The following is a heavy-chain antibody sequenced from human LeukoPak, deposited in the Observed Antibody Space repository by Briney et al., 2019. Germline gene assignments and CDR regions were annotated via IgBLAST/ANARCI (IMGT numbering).Heavy chain of an antibody. J-gene: IGHJ6*02. Sequence: GGSLRLSCAASGFTFSSYAMSWVRQAPGKGLEWVSYISSRGDTIYYADSVKGRFTISRDNVKKSLYLQMNSLRAEDTAVYYCARDYYGLGTYYNAYYGMDVWGQGTTVTVSS. V-gene: IGHV3-48*03. CDR2: ISSRGDTI. CDR1: GFTFSSYA. D-gene: IGHD3-10*01. CDR3: ARDYYGLGTYYNAYYGMDV.